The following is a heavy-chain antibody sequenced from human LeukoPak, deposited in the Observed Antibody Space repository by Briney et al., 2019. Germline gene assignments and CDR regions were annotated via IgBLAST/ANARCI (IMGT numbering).Heavy chain of an antibody. CDR3: GVLVGYCSSTSCPLRAFDI. V-gene: IGHV1-3*01. J-gene: IGHJ3*02. Sequence: GASVKVSCKASGYTFTSYAMHWVRQALGQRLEWMGWINAGNGNTKYSQKFQGRVTITRDTSASTAYMELSSLRSEDTAVYYCGVLVGYCSSTSCPLRAFDIWGQGTMVTVSS. D-gene: IGHD2-2*01. CDR2: INAGNGNT. CDR1: GYTFTSYA.